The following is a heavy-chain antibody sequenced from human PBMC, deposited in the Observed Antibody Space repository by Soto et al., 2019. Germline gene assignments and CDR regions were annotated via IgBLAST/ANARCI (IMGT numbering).Heavy chain of an antibody. Sequence: EVQLVESGGGLVQPGGSLRLSCTASGLTFSRHWMSWVRQAPGKGLEWVANIKQDGSEKYYVDSVKGRFTISRDNAKNSLFLQMISLRDEDTDVYYCANRVPDDVYYGVFDYWGQGALVTVSP. V-gene: IGHV3-7*03. D-gene: IGHD3-3*01. CDR2: IKQDGSEK. J-gene: IGHJ4*02. CDR1: GLTFSRHW. CDR3: ANRVPDDVYYGVFDY.